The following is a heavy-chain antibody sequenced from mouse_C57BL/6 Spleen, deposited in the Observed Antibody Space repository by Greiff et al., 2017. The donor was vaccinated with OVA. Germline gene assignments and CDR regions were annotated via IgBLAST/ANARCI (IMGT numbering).Heavy chain of an antibody. D-gene: IGHD2-1*01. V-gene: IGHV1-22*01. CDR1: GYTFTDYN. Sequence: EVKLVESGPELVKPGASVKMSCKASGYTFTDYNMHWVKQSHGKSLEWIGYINPNNGGTSYNQKFKGKATLTVNKSSSTAYMELRSLTSEDSAVYYCARHYGNPFAYWGQGTLVTVSA. CDR3: ARHYGNPFAY. CDR2: INPNNGGT. J-gene: IGHJ3*01.